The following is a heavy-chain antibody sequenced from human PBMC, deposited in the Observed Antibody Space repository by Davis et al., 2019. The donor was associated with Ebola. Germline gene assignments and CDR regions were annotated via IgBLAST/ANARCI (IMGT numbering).Heavy chain of an antibody. J-gene: IGHJ6*04. CDR3: VRDPAGHGMDV. D-gene: IGHD6-13*01. CDR2: IGIAGDT. V-gene: IGHV3-13*01. CDR1: GFTFSSYD. Sequence: PGGSLRLSCVASGFTFSSYDIHWVRHVTGKGLECVSRIGIAGDTYYSDSVKGRFTISRENVRNSVYLQMNSLTAGDTAVYYCVRDPAGHGMDVWGKGTTVTVSS.